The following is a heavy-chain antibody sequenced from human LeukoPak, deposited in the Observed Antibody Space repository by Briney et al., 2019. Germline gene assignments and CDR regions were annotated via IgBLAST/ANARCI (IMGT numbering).Heavy chain of an antibody. J-gene: IGHJ6*02. CDR3: ARDVGATHYYYGMDV. CDR1: GFTFSSYG. V-gene: IGHV3-33*01. Sequence: GGSLRLSCAASGFTFSSYGMHWVRQAPGKGLEWVAVIWYDGSNKYYADSVEGRFTISRDNSKNTLYLQMNSLRAEDTAVYYCARDVGATHYYYGMDVWGQGTTVTVSS. D-gene: IGHD1-26*01. CDR2: IWYDGSNK.